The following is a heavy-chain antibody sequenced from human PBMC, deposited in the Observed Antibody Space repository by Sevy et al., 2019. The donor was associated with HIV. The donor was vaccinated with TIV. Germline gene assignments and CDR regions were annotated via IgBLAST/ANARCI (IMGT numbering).Heavy chain of an antibody. CDR1: GFTFSTYS. CDR2: ISSSSNYI. CDR3: ARVKAYCSGGSCYSTMGADV. D-gene: IGHD2-15*01. Sequence: GGSLRLSCAVSGFTFSTYSMTWDRQAPGKGLEWVSSISSSSNYIYYPYSVKGRFTISRDNAKNSLYLQMNSLRAEDTAVYYCARVKAYCSGGSCYSTMGADVWGQGTTVTVSS. V-gene: IGHV3-21*01. J-gene: IGHJ6*02.